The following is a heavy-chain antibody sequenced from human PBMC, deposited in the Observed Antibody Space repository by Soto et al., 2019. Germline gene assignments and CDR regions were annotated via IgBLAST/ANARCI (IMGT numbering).Heavy chain of an antibody. Sequence: QLVESGGRGVQPGRSLRLSCEASEFTFSSYAMHWVRQAPGRGLEWVALISFDGRKEFYAHSVKGRFIISRDNSRIMVYLQMDGLRPDDTAIYYCARPITRSSYHYGMDVWGQGTTVNVSS. CDR1: EFTFSSYA. J-gene: IGHJ6*02. CDR3: ARPITRSSYHYGMDV. V-gene: IGHV3-30*03. CDR2: ISFDGRKE.